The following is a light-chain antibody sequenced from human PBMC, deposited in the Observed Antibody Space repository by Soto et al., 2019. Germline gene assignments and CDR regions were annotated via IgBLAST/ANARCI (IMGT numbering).Light chain of an antibody. J-gene: IGKJ1*01. CDR1: QTVSES. CDR3: HQYSTSPRT. CDR2: GAS. Sequence: EIVLTPSPGTLSLSPGERATLSCRASQTVSESLAWYQQKPGQAPRLLMYGASSRATGIPDRFSGSGSGTDFTLTISRLEPEDFAVYYCHQYSTSPRTFGQGTKVDI. V-gene: IGKV3-20*01.